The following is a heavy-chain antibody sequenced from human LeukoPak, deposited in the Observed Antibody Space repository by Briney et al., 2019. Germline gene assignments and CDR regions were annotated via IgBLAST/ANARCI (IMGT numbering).Heavy chain of an antibody. D-gene: IGHD3-3*01. J-gene: IGHJ6*02. CDR1: GFTFSSYA. Sequence: GGSLRLSCAASGFTFSSYAMSWVRQAPGKGLEWVSAISGSGGSTYYADSVKGRFTISRDNSKNTLYLQMNSLRAEDTAVYYCAKDLDPRATYDFWSGSYYYYGMDVWGQGTTVTVSS. V-gene: IGHV3-23*01. CDR3: AKDLDPRATYDFWSGSYYYYGMDV. CDR2: ISGSGGST.